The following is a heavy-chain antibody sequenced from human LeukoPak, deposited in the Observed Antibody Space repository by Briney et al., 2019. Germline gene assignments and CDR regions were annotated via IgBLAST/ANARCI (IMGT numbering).Heavy chain of an antibody. CDR3: ARVLRYDFWSAYYFDY. J-gene: IGHJ4*02. CDR2: ISTYNGNT. D-gene: IGHD3-3*01. Sequence: ASVKVSCKASGYTFNSYDISWVRQAPGQGLEWMAWISTYNGNTNYAQKVQGRATMTTDTSTSTAYMELRSLRSDDTAVHYCARVLRYDFWSAYYFDYWGQGTLGTVSS. V-gene: IGHV1-18*01. CDR1: GYTFNSYD.